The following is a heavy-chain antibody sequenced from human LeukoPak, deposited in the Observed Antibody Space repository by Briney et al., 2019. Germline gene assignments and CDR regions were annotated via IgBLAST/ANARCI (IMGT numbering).Heavy chain of an antibody. Sequence: SETLSLTCAVYGVSLSGYYWSWIRQPPGEGLEWIGEINHSGSTNYNPSLKSRVTISVDTSKNQFSLKLSSVTAADTAVYYCARGRPQFDIWGQGTMVTVSS. CDR3: ARGRPQFDI. J-gene: IGHJ3*02. CDR2: INHSGST. V-gene: IGHV4-34*01. CDR1: GVSLSGYY.